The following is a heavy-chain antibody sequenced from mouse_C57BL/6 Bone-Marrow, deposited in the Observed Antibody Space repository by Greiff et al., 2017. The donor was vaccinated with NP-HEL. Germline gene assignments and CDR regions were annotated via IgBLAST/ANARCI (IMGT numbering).Heavy chain of an antibody. CDR3: ARGAYYGSSYYFDY. J-gene: IGHJ2*01. CDR1: GYAFTNYL. CDR2: INPGSGGT. V-gene: IGHV1-54*01. Sequence: VQVVESGAELVRPGTSVKVSCKASGYAFTNYLIEWVKQRPGQGLEWIGVINPGSGGTNYNEKFKGKATLTADKSSSTAYMQLSSLTSEDSAVYFCARGAYYGSSYYFDYWGQGTTLTVSS. D-gene: IGHD1-1*01.